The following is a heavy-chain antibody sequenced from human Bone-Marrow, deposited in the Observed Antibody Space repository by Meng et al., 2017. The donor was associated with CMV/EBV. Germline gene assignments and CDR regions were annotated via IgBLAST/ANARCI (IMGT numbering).Heavy chain of an antibody. D-gene: IGHD3-22*01. J-gene: IGHJ4*02. CDR2: INPNSGNI. Sequence: ASVKVSCKASGYTFTGHHIHWVRQAPGQGLEWMGWINPNSGNINYLQKFQGRVTMTRDTSISTAYMELSRLRSDDTAVYYCARVGDYYDSSGYWDWGQGTLVTVSS. V-gene: IGHV1-2*02. CDR1: GYTFTGHH. CDR3: ARVGDYYDSSGYWD.